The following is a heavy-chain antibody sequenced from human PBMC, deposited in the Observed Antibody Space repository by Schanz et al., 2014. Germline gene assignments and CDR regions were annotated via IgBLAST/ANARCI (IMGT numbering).Heavy chain of an antibody. CDR1: GFIFSSYG. V-gene: IGHV3-33*01. Sequence: QVQLVESGGGVVQPGRSLRLSCAASGFIFSSYGLHWVRQAPGQGLEWVAFIWYDGSNKYYAASVKGRFTISRDNSKNTLYLQRNRRRAEDTSVYICARVRRRIATPRTPSCRNYYYYAMDVWGQGTTVTVSS. D-gene: IGHD6-25*01. CDR3: ARVRRRIATPRTPSCRNYYYYAMDV. CDR2: IWYDGSNK. J-gene: IGHJ6*02.